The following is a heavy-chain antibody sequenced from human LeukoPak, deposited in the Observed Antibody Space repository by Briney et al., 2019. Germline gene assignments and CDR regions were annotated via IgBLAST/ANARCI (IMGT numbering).Heavy chain of an antibody. D-gene: IGHD2-15*01. CDR3: ARVRKKYCRGGSCYASDY. Sequence: ASVKVSCKASGYTFTGYYMHWVRQAPGQGLEWMGWINPNSGGTNYAQKFQGRVTMTRDTSISTAYMELSRLRSDDTAVYYCARVRKKYCRGGSCYASDYWGQGTLATVSS. V-gene: IGHV1-2*02. CDR2: INPNSGGT. CDR1: GYTFTGYY. J-gene: IGHJ4*02.